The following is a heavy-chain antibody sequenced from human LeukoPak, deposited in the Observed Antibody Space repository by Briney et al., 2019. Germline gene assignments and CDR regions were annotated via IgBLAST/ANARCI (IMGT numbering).Heavy chain of an antibody. CDR2: ISGSGGST. CDR3: AKDSYSGSYLADFDY. J-gene: IGHJ4*02. D-gene: IGHD1-26*01. V-gene: IGHV3-23*01. CDR1: GFTFSSYA. Sequence: PGGSLRLSCAASGFTFSSYAMSWVRQAPGKGLEWVSAISGSGGSTYYADFVKGRFTISRDNSKNTLYLQMNSLRAEDTAVYYCAKDSYSGSYLADFDYWGQGTLVTVSS.